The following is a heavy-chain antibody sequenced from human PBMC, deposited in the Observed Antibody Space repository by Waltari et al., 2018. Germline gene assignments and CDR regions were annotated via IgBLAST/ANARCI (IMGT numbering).Heavy chain of an antibody. CDR3: ASSQYYYDSSTDAFDI. D-gene: IGHD3-22*01. CDR2: IIPILGIA. CDR1: GGTFSSYA. Sequence: QVQLVQSGAEVKKPGSSVKVSCKASGGTFSSYAISWVRQAPGQGLEWMGGIIPILGIANDAQKFQGRVTITADESTSTAYMELSSLRSEDTAVYYCASSQYYYDSSTDAFDIWGQGTMVTVSS. J-gene: IGHJ3*02. V-gene: IGHV1-69*04.